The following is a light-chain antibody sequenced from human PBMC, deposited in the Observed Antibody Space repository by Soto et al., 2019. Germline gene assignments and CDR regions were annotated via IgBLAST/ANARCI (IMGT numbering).Light chain of an antibody. Sequence: EIVLTQSPGTLSLSPGERATLSCRASQSVTRSYFAWYQQKPGQAPRLLIYDVSSRATDIPDRFSGSGSGTDFTLTISRLEPEDFAVYYCQQYGNSPLTFGGGTKVDIK. CDR1: QSVTRSY. CDR2: DVS. V-gene: IGKV3-20*01. CDR3: QQYGNSPLT. J-gene: IGKJ4*01.